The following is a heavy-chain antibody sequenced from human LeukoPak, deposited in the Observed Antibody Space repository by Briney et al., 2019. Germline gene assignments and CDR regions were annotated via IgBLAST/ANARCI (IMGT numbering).Heavy chain of an antibody. Sequence: GGSLRLSCAASGFTFSSYAMSWVRQAPGKGLEWVSLISGSGGSTYYADSVKGRFTISRDNSKNTLYLQMNSLRAEDTAVYYCAKAVYGSGSYYYYYGMDVWGQGTTVTVSS. CDR2: ISGSGGST. CDR1: GFTFSSYA. D-gene: IGHD3-10*01. V-gene: IGHV3-23*01. CDR3: AKAVYGSGSYYYYYGMDV. J-gene: IGHJ6*02.